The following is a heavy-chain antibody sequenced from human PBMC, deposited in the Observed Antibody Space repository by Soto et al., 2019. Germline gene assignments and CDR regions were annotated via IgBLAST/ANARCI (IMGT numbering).Heavy chain of an antibody. J-gene: IGHJ6*02. Sequence: ASVKVSCKASGYTFTGYYMHWVRQAPGQGLEWMGWINPNSGGTNYAQKFQGWVTMTRDTSISTAYMELSRLRSDDTAVYYCARGGDYGKKYYYYGMDVWGQGTTVTVSS. CDR2: INPNSGGT. CDR3: ARGGDYGKKYYYYGMDV. V-gene: IGHV1-2*04. CDR1: GYTFTGYY. D-gene: IGHD4-17*01.